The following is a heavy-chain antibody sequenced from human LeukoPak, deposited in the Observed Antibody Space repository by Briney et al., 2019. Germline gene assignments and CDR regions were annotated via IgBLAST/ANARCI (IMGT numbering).Heavy chain of an antibody. CDR2: IFYSGST. V-gene: IGHV4-31*03. Sequence: SETLSLTCTVSGVSISSGGYYWSWIRQHPGKGLEWIGYIFYSGSTYYNPSLKSRVIISVDTSKNQFSLKLSSVTAADTAVYYCARVLTLTGFDYWGQGTLVTVSS. J-gene: IGHJ4*02. CDR3: ARVLTLTGFDY. D-gene: IGHD7-27*01. CDR1: GVSISSGGYY.